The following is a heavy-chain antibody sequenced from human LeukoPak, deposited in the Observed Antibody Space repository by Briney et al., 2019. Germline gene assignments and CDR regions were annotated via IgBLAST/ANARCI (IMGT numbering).Heavy chain of an antibody. D-gene: IGHD3-10*01. V-gene: IGHV4-4*07. CDR2: INTSGNT. CDR3: ARVRRLQWFGATGYFDY. J-gene: IGHJ4*02. Sequence: SETLSLTCTVSGGSISNYYWSWIRQPAGRGLEWIGRINTSGNTYYNPPLKSRVTMSVDTSKNQFSLKLRSVTAADTAVYYCARVRRLQWFGATGYFDYWGQGTLVTVSS. CDR1: GGSISNYY.